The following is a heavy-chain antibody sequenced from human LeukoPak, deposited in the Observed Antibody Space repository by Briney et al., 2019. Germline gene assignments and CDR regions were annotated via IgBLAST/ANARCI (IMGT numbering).Heavy chain of an antibody. V-gene: IGHV3-11*06. Sequence: PGGSLRLSCAASGFSFSEYYMTWIRQAPGKGLEWVSNLSSSGRYTNYADSVRGRFTISRDNAKNSLYLQMNSLRAEDTSMYYCARNRGDPSYFDYWGQGILVTVSS. D-gene: IGHD4-17*01. CDR3: ARNRGDPSYFDY. CDR2: LSSSGRYT. CDR1: GFSFSEYY. J-gene: IGHJ4*02.